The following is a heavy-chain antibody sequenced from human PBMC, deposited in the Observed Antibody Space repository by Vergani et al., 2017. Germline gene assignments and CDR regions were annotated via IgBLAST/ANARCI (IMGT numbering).Heavy chain of an antibody. CDR2: IYYSGST. D-gene: IGHD3-3*01. Sequence: QLQLQESGPGLVKPSETLSLTCTVSGGSISSSSYYWGWIRQPPGKGLEWIGSIYYSGSTYYNPSLKSRVTISVDTSKNQFSLKLSSVTAADRAVYYCARNQYDFWSGYVSNWFDPWGQGTLVTVSS. CDR1: GGSISSSSYY. V-gene: IGHV4-39*01. CDR3: ARNQYDFWSGYVSNWFDP. J-gene: IGHJ5*02.